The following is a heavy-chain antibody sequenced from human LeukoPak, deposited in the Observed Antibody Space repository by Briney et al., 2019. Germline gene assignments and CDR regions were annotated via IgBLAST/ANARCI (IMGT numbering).Heavy chain of an antibody. D-gene: IGHD3-3*01. CDR2: INPNSGGT. CDR3: ARDLRDFWSAFDSNWFDP. CDR1: GYTFTGYY. V-gene: IGHV1-2*02. Sequence: ASVKVSCKASGYTFTGYYMHWVRQAPGQGLEWMGWINPNSGGTNYAQKFQGRVTMTRDTSISTAYMELSRLRSDDTAVYYCARDLRDFWSAFDSNWFDPWGQGTLVTVSS. J-gene: IGHJ5*02.